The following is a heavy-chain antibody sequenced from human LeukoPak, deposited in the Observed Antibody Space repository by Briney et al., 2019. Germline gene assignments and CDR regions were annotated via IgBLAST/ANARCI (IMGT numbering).Heavy chain of an antibody. CDR3: ARDPPEVYNSGWLFDY. D-gene: IGHD6-19*01. CDR1: GFTFSSYG. J-gene: IGHJ4*02. CDR2: IWYDGSNK. Sequence: GGSLRLSCAASGFTFSSYGMHWVRQAPGKGLEWVAVIWYDGSNKYYADSVKGRFTVSRDNSKNTLYLQMNSLRTEDTAVYYCARDPPEVYNSGWLFDYWGQGTLMTVSS. V-gene: IGHV3-33*08.